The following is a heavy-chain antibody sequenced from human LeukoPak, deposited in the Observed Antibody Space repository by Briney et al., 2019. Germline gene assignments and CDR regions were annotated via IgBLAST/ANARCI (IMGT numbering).Heavy chain of an antibody. J-gene: IGHJ4*02. CDR3: ARDCSSTSCYLDY. CDR2: ISTYNGNT. CDR1: GYTFSSYG. D-gene: IGHD2-2*01. Sequence: ASVKVSCKASGYTFSSYGISWVRQAPGQGLEWMGWISTYNGNTNYAQKLQGRVTMTTDTSTNTAYMELRSLRSDDTAVYYCARDCSSTSCYLDYWGQGTLVTVSS. V-gene: IGHV1-18*01.